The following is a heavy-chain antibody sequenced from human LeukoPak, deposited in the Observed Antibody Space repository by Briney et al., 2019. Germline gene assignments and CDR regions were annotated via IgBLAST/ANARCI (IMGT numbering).Heavy chain of an antibody. D-gene: IGHD3-22*01. CDR3: ARDPRYYDSSGYYDY. J-gene: IGHJ4*02. Sequence: GASVKVSCKASGYTFTGYYMHWVRQAPGQGLEWMGWINPNSGGTNYAQKFQGRVTMTRDTSISTAYMELSRLRSDDTAVYYCARDPRYYDSSGYYDYWGQGTLVTVSS. CDR1: GYTFTGYY. V-gene: IGHV1-2*02. CDR2: INPNSGGT.